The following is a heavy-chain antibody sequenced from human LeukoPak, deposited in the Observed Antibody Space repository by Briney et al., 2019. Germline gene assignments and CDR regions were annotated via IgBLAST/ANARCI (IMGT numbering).Heavy chain of an antibody. D-gene: IGHD6-19*01. CDR3: ARSPLSTVAGDINNWFDP. V-gene: IGHV1-69*01. CDR2: IIPIFGTA. CDR1: GGTFSSYA. Sequence: SVKVSCKASGGTFSSYAISWVRQAPGQGLEWMGGIIPIFGTANYAQKFQGRVTITADESTSTAYTELSSLRSEDTAVYYCARSPLSTVAGDINNWFDPWGQGTLVTVSS. J-gene: IGHJ5*02.